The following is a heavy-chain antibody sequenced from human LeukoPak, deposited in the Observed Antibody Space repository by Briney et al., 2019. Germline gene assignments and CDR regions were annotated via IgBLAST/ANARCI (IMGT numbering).Heavy chain of an antibody. Sequence: SVKVSCKASGGTFSSYAISWVRQAPGQGLEWMGRIIPILGIANYAQKSQGRVTITADKSTSTAYMELSSLRSEDTAVYYCARDFRPGHYDFWSGYWAYFDYWGQGTLVTVSS. CDR3: ARDFRPGHYDFWSGYWAYFDY. J-gene: IGHJ4*02. CDR1: GGTFSSYA. V-gene: IGHV1-69*04. CDR2: IIPILGIA. D-gene: IGHD3-3*01.